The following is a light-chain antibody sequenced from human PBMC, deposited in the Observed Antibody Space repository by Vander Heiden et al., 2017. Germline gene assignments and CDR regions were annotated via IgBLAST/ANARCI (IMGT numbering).Light chain of an antibody. CDR3: MQPLQTPRT. CDR1: QSLLYRDGNNY. V-gene: IGKV2-28*01. Sequence: VLTQSPLFLPVTPGESASISCRSSQSLLYRDGNNYLDWYLQKPGQSPQLLIYLGSTRASGGPERFTGSGSGTDFALKITRVEAEDVGIYYCMQPLQTPRTFGQGTKVEI. J-gene: IGKJ1*01. CDR2: LGS.